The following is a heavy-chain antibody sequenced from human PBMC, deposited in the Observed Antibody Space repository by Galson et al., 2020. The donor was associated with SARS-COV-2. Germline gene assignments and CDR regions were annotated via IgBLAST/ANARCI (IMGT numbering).Heavy chain of an antibody. CDR3: VKAMRWLQFPTALRD. V-gene: IGHV3-43D*04. J-gene: IGHJ4*02. Sequence: GGSMSLSCAASGFTFHYYTMQWLPQPPGKGLDNVTPISPNGTATYNANAVKGRFTISSDNTKHFLYLQMNSLRAEDTALYYCVKAMRWLQFPTALRDGGQGTLVTVSS. D-gene: IGHD5-12*01. CDR2: ISPNGTAT. CDR1: GFTFHYYT.